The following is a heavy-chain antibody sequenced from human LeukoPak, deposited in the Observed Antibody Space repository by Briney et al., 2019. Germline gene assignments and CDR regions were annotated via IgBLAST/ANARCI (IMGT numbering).Heavy chain of an antibody. D-gene: IGHD2-15*01. CDR2: MNPNSGNT. CDR3: ARERGRYCSGGSCLTGFDP. J-gene: IGHJ5*02. Sequence: GASVKVSCKGSGYTFTSYDINWVGRATGQGREWMGWMNPNSGNTDNAHKFQGRVTMTRNTSISTAYMELSSLRSEDTAVYYCARERGRYCSGGSCLTGFDPWGQGTLVTVSS. V-gene: IGHV1-8*01. CDR1: GYTFTSYD.